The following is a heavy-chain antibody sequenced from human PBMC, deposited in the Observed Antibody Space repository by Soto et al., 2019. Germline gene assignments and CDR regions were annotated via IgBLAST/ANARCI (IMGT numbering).Heavy chain of an antibody. D-gene: IGHD3-10*01. Sequence: SETLSLTCAVYGGSFSGYYWSWIRQPPGKGLEWIGEINHSGSTNYNPSLKSRVTISVDTSKNQFSLKLSSVTAADTAVYYCARGPRGYYYSSGSRGYYFDYWGQGTLVTVYS. V-gene: IGHV4-34*01. CDR1: GGSFSGYY. CDR3: ARGPRGYYYSSGSRGYYFDY. J-gene: IGHJ4*02. CDR2: INHSGST.